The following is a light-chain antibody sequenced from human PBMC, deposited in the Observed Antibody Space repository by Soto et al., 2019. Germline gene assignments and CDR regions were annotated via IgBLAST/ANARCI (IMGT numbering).Light chain of an antibody. CDR2: GAF. CDR1: QSIGTT. V-gene: IGKV3-15*01. CDR3: QSYNKWPLV. Sequence: ETVMTQSPATLSASPGERVTLSCRASQSIGTTLAWYQKKPGQAPRLLIYGAFTGATGIPARFSGSASGTEFTLTISSLQSEDFAVYYCQSYNKWPLVFGGGTKVEMK. J-gene: IGKJ4*01.